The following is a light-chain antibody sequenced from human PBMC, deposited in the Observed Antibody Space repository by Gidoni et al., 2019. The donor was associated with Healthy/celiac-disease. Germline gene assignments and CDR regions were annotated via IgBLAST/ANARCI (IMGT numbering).Light chain of an antibody. CDR2: DAS. V-gene: IGKV3-11*01. CDR1: QSVSSY. CDR3: KQRSNFT. Sequence: EIVLTQSPATLSLSPGERATLSCRASQSVSSYLAWYQQKPGQAPRLLVYDASNRATGIPARCSVSGSGTDFTLTISSVEPEDFAVYYCKQRSNFTFGGGTKVEIK. J-gene: IGKJ4*01.